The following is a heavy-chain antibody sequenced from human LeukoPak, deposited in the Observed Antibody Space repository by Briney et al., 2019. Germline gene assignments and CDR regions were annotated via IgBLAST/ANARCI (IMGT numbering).Heavy chain of an antibody. CDR2: INYSGNNT. J-gene: IGHJ4*02. Sequence: HPGGSLRLSCAASGFTFSSNSMGWVRQAPGKGLEWVSAINYSGNNTYYADSVKGRFTISRDNSKNTLYLQMHSLRAEDTAIYYCAKVYCSGGNCYSYFDYWGQGTLVTVTS. V-gene: IGHV3-23*05. D-gene: IGHD2-15*01. CDR1: GFTFSSNS. CDR3: AKVYCSGGNCYSYFDY.